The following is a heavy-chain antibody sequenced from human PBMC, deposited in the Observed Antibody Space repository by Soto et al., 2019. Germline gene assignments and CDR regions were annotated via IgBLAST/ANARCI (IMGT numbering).Heavy chain of an antibody. J-gene: IGHJ4*02. CDR2: IYYGGST. D-gene: IGHD4-17*01. V-gene: IGHV4-39*07. CDR3: ARRYGDYGHYFDY. CDR1: GGSISSSNYY. Sequence: SETLSLTCTVSGGSISSSNYYWGWIRQPPGKGLEWIGSIYYGGSTYYNPSRKTRVTISVDTSKNQFSLKLSSVTAADTAVYYCARRYGDYGHYFDYWGQGTLVTVSS.